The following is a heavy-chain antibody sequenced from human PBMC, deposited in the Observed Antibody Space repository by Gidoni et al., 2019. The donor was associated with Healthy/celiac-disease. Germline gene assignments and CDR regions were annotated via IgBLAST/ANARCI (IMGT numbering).Heavy chain of an antibody. CDR2: ISYDGSNK. V-gene: IGHV3-30*18. CDR3: VKAARPGYYYYYGMDV. D-gene: IGHD6-6*01. Sequence: QVQLVESGGGVVQPGRSLRLSCAASGFTLSSYGMHWVRQAPGKGLEWVAVISYDGSNKYYADSVKGRFTISRDNSKNTLYLQMNSLRAEDTAVYYCVKAARPGYYYYYGMDVWGQGTTVTVSS. CDR1: GFTLSSYG. J-gene: IGHJ6*02.